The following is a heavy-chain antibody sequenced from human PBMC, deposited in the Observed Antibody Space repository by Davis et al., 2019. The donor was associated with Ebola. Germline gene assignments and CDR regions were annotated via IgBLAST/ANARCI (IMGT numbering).Heavy chain of an antibody. V-gene: IGHV1-2*02. D-gene: IGHD2-2*01. CDR2: INPNSGGT. J-gene: IGHJ6*02. CDR1: GYTFTSYY. Sequence: ASVKVSCKASGYTFTSYYMHWVRQAPGQGLEWMGWINPNSGGTNYAQKFQGRVTMTRDTSISTAYMELSRLRSDDTAVYYCARDAPQGIVVVPAARPPTYYYYGMDVWGQGTTVTVSS. CDR3: ARDAPQGIVVVPAARPPTYYYYGMDV.